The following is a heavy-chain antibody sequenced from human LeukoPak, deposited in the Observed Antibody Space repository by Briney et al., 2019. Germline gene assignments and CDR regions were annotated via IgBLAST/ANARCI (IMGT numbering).Heavy chain of an antibody. V-gene: IGHV4-59*01. D-gene: IGHD3-10*01. CDR1: GGSISSYY. CDR3: ARDFKWFGESYHYYYMDV. J-gene: IGHJ6*03. Sequence: SETLSLTCTVSGGSISSYYWSWIRQPPGKGLEWIGYIYYSGSTNYNPSLKSRVTISVDTSKNQFSLKLSSVTAADTAVYYCARDFKWFGESYHYYYMDVWGKGTTVTVSS. CDR2: IYYSGST.